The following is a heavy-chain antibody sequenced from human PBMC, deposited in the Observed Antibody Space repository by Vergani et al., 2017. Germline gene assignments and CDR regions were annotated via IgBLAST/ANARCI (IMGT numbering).Heavy chain of an antibody. Sequence: EVQLVESGGVSVQSGGSLRLSCVASGFSFNTYWMHWVRQVPGKGLMWVARIDEYGNRATYGDFETGRFTISRDNAKNTVFLQRNNLRAVGAGVYYFVRTEYCTGIASNTRFDSWGQGALVTVSS. V-gene: IGHV3-74*03. J-gene: IGHJ5*01. CDR1: GFSFNTYW. CDR2: IDEYGNRA. D-gene: IGHD2-8*02. CDR3: VRTEYCTGIASNTRFDS.